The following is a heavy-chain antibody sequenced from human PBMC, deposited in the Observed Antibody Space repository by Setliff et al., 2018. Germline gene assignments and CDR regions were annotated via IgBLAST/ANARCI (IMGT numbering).Heavy chain of an antibody. CDR3: ARGSSVTTGGPQFDP. J-gene: IGHJ5*02. V-gene: IGHV1-3*01. D-gene: IGHD4-17*01. CDR1: GYTFTSYT. Sequence: GASVKVSCKASGYTFTSYTLHWVRQAPGQRLEWMGWINAGNGNTKYSQKFQGRVTLTGDTSASIAYMELSSLRSEDTAVYFCARGSSVTTGGPQFDPWGQGTLVTVSS. CDR2: INAGNGNT.